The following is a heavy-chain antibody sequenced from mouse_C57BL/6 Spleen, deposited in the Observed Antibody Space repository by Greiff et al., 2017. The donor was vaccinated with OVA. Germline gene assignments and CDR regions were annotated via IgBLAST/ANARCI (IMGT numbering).Heavy chain of an antibody. CDR2: ISSGSSTI. CDR3: ARRNGNSGAMDY. CDR1: GFTFSDYG. J-gene: IGHJ4*01. D-gene: IGHD2-1*01. V-gene: IGHV5-17*01. Sequence: EVHLVESGGGLVKPGGSLKLSCAASGFTFSDYGMHWVRQAPEKGLEWVAYISSGSSTIYYPDTVKGRFTISRDNAKNTLFLQMTSLRSEDTAMYYCARRNGNSGAMDYWGKGTSVTVSS.